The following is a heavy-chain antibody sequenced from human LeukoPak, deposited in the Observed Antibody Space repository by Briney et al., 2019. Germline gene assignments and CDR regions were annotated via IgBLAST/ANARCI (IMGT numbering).Heavy chain of an antibody. CDR3: AREAPDAFDI. J-gene: IGHJ3*02. V-gene: IGHV3-30*02. Sequence: PGGSLRLSCAASGFTFSSYGMHWVRQAPGKGLEWVAFIRYDGSNKYYADSVKGRFTISRDNSKNTLYLQMNSLRAEDTAVYYCAREAPDAFDIWGQGTMVTVSS. CDR2: IRYDGSNK. CDR1: GFTFSSYG.